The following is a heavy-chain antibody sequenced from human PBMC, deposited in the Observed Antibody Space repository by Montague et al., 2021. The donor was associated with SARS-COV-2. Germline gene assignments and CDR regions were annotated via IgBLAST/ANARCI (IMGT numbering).Heavy chain of an antibody. CDR2: VYYRGNT. J-gene: IGHJ4*02. V-gene: IGHV4-59*08. D-gene: IGHD3-16*01. CDR1: GGSISSDY. CDR3: ARHYDHSSRVDS. Sequence: SETLSLTCTVSGGSISSDYCTWIRQPPGKGLEWIGFVYYRGNTYXSPSLMCRVTISVDTSSNHFSLTLSSVTAADTAIYYCARHYDHSSRVDSWGQGTLVTISS.